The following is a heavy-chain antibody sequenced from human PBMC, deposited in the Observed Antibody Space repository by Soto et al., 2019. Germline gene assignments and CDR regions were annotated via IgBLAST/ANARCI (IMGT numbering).Heavy chain of an antibody. J-gene: IGHJ4*02. V-gene: IGHV1-18*01. Sequence: ASVKVSCKASGYTFTSYGISWVRQAPGQGLEWMGWISAYNGNTNYAQKLQGRVTMTTDTSTSTAYMELRSLGSDDTAVYYCAREGPGIAVAGTRDFDYWGQGTLVTVSS. CDR3: AREGPGIAVAGTRDFDY. D-gene: IGHD6-19*01. CDR1: GYTFTSYG. CDR2: ISAYNGNT.